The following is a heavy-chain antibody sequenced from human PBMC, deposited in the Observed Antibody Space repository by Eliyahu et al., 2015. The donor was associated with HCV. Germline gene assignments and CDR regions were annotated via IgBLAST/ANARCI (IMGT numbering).Heavy chain of an antibody. CDR1: GFTFSSXG. V-gene: IGHV3-33*01. CDR3: ARDRSPAMVRGVIITPKDHYFDY. D-gene: IGHD3-10*01. Sequence: QVQLVESGGGVVQPGRSLRLSCAASGFTFSSXGMPWVRXAPGKGLEWVAVIWYDGSNIYYVDSVKGRFTISRDNSKNTLYLQMNSLRAEDTAVYYCARDRSPAMVRGVIITPKDHYFDYWGQGTLVTVSS. J-gene: IGHJ4*02. CDR2: IWYDGSNI.